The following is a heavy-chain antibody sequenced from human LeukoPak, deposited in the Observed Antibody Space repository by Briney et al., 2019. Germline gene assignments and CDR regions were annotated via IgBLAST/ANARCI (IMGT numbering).Heavy chain of an antibody. CDR3: AGIGTTYYHIQSFDWSLGYFDY. V-gene: IGHV5-51*01. D-gene: IGHD3-9*01. CDR2: IYPGDSDT. CDR1: GYSFTGYC. J-gene: IGHJ4*02. Sequence: HGESLKISCKGSGYSFTGYCIGWVRQMPGKGLDWMGFIYPGDSDTRYSPSFQGQVTISADKSLTTAYLQWSSLKASDTAMYYCAGIGTTYYHIQSFDWSLGYFDYWGQGTLVTVSS.